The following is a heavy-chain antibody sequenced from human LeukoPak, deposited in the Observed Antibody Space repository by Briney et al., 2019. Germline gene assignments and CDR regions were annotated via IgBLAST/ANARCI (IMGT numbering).Heavy chain of an antibody. J-gene: IGHJ6*03. CDR2: INPNSGGT. CDR1: GYTFTGYY. Sequence: GASVKVSCKASGYTFTGYYMHWVRQAPGQGLEWMGWINPNSGGTNYAQKFQGRVTMTRDTSISTAYMELSRLRSDDTAVYYCARGDIAAAERYYYYYMDVWGKGTTVTVSS. D-gene: IGHD6-13*01. CDR3: ARGDIAAAERYYYYYMDV. V-gene: IGHV1-2*02.